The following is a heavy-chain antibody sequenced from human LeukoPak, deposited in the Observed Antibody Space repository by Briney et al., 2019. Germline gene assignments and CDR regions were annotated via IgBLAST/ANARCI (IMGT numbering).Heavy chain of an antibody. J-gene: IGHJ4*02. CDR1: GYTFTDYY. CDR2: ISPNSSVT. D-gene: IGHD3-10*01. Sequence: ASVKVSCKASGYTFTDYYLHWVRQAPGQGLEWMGWISPNSSVTNYAQNFQGRVTMTGDTSISTAYMELSSLRSDDTAVYYCARGRDTDYWGQGTLVTVSS. V-gene: IGHV1-2*02. CDR3: ARGRDTDY.